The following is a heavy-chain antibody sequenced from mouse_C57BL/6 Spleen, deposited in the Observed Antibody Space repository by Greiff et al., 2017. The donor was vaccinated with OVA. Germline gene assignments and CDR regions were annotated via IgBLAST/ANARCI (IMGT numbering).Heavy chain of an antibody. CDR2: INPNNGGT. D-gene: IGHD2-3*01. J-gene: IGHJ2*01. V-gene: IGHV1-26*01. CDR3: ASGWLLLDY. CDR1: GYTFTDYY. Sequence: VQLQQSGPELVKPGASVKISCKASGYTFTDYYMNWVKQSHGKSLEWIGDINPNNGGTSYNQKFKGKATLTVDKSSSTAYMELRSLTSEDSAVYYCASGWLLLDYWGQGTTLTVSS.